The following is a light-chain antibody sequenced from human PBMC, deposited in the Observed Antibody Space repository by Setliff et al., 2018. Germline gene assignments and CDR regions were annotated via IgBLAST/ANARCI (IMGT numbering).Light chain of an antibody. CDR2: XVS. V-gene: IGLV2-8*01. Sequence: QSVLAQPPSASGSPGQSVTISCSDVGGYRLVSWYXXXXXXXPXLXXXXVSKRPSGVPDRFSGSKSGNTASLTVSGLQPEDEADYYCCSYTDSSDLYVFGSGTKVTVL. CDR3: CSYTDSSDLYV. CDR1: DVGGYRL. J-gene: IGLJ1*01.